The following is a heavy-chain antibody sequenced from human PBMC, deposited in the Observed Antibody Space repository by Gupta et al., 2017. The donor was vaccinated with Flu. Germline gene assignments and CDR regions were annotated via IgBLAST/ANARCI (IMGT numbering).Heavy chain of an antibody. V-gene: IGHV3-48*03. D-gene: IGHD2-21*01. CDR2: ISSRSVT. J-gene: IGHJ4*02. CDR3: ARGDLDS. Sequence: EVQVVESGGGVVRPGGSLRCSCEVSDFDFSVYEISWIRLAPGKGLQWISFISSRSVTYYTDPVKGLFTISRDNATNSVYLQMNSLRVEDTAIYYCARGDLDSWGQGTLVTVSS. CDR1: DFDFSVYE.